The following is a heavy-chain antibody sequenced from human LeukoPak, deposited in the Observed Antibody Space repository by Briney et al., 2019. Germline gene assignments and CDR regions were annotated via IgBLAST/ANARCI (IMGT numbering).Heavy chain of an antibody. CDR3: ARRFSSGSYYKHPLGY. Sequence: SETLSLTCAVYGGSFSGYYWSWIRQPPGKGLEWIGEINHSGSTNYNPSLKSRVTISVDTSKNQFSLKLSSVTAADTAVYYCARRFSSGSYYKHPLGYWGQGTLVTVSS. J-gene: IGHJ4*02. CDR1: GGSFSGYY. D-gene: IGHD3-10*01. V-gene: IGHV4-34*01. CDR2: INHSGST.